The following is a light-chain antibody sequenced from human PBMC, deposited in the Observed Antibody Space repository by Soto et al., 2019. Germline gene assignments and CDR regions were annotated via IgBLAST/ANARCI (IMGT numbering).Light chain of an antibody. J-gene: IGKJ4*01. CDR3: QQYNNWPLT. CDR2: DAS. CDR1: QSVSTY. Sequence: IVLTQSPATLSLSPGERATLSCRASQSVSTYLAWYQQKPGQAPRLLIHDASNRATGIPARFSGSGSGTDFTLTISSLQSEDFAVYYCQQYNNWPLTFGGGTKVDIK. V-gene: IGKV3-11*01.